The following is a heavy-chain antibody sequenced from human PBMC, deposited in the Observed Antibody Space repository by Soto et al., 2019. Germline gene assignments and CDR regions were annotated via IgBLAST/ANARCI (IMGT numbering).Heavy chain of an antibody. CDR1: GDSVSSNSAA. V-gene: IGHV6-1*01. CDR2: TYYRSKWYN. Sequence: SQTLSLTCAISGDSVSSNSAAWNWIRQSPSRGLEWLGRTYYRSKWYNDYAVSVKSRITINPDTSKNQFSLQLNSVTPEDTAVYYCAREDVRSSWTGVYFDYWGQGTLVTVSS. D-gene: IGHD6-13*01. J-gene: IGHJ4*02. CDR3: AREDVRSSWTGVYFDY.